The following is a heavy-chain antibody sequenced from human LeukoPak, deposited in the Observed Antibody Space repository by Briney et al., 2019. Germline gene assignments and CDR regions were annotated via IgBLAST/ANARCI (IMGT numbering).Heavy chain of an antibody. D-gene: IGHD3-10*01. Sequence: GASVKVSCKASGYTFTSYGISWVRQAPGQGLEWMGWISAYNGNTNYAQKLQGRVTMTRNTSISTAYMELSSLRSEDTAVYYCARGRTWVRGVILWETYYYYYMDVWGKGTTVTISS. J-gene: IGHJ6*03. CDR2: ISAYNGNT. V-gene: IGHV1-18*01. CDR1: GYTFTSYG. CDR3: ARGRTWVRGVILWETYYYYYMDV.